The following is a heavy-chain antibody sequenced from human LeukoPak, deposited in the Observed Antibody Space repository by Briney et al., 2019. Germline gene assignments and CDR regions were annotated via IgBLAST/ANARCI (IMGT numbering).Heavy chain of an antibody. CDR1: GGSFSGYY. J-gene: IGHJ5*02. V-gene: IGHV4-34*01. CDR3: ARDTTGWRGNWFDP. Sequence: SETLSLTCAVYGGSFSGYYWSWIRQPPGKGLEWIGEINHSGSTNYNPSLKNRVTISVDTSKNQFSLKLSSVTAADTAVYYCARDTTGWRGNWFDPWGQGTLVTVSS. D-gene: IGHD6-19*01. CDR2: INHSGST.